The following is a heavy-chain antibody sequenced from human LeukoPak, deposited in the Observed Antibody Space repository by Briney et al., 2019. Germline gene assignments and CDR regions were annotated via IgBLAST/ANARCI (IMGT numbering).Heavy chain of an antibody. Sequence: PGGSLRLSCGASGFSFSSSAVSWVRQAPGKGLEWVSTISVSGGSTYYADSVKGRFTISRDNSKSTLYMQMNSMRAEDTAVYFCEKRFGGSGWYTYWGQGTLVTVSS. CDR3: EKRFGGSGWYTY. J-gene: IGHJ4*02. D-gene: IGHD6-13*01. V-gene: IGHV3-23*01. CDR2: ISVSGGST. CDR1: GFSFSSSA.